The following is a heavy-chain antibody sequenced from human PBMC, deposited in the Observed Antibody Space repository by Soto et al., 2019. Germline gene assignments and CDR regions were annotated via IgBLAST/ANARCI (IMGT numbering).Heavy chain of an antibody. D-gene: IGHD3-3*01. CDR3: VKSEKGVFWRDYGMDV. Sequence: GGSLRLSCSASGFTFSSYAMHWVRQAPGKGLEYVSAISSNGGSTYYADSVKGRFTISRDNSKNTLYLQMSSLRAEDTAVYYCVKSEKGVFWRDYGMDVWGQGATVTVSS. CDR2: ISSNGGST. V-gene: IGHV3-64D*06. CDR1: GFTFSSYA. J-gene: IGHJ6*02.